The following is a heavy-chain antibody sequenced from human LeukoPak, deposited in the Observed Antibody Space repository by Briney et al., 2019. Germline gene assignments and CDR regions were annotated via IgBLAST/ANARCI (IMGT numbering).Heavy chain of an antibody. D-gene: IGHD3-22*01. CDR1: GFTFSSYS. CDR3: ARGGEYYDRPSDY. J-gene: IGHJ4*02. V-gene: IGHV3-21*01. CDR2: ISSSSSYI. Sequence: GGSLRLSCAASGFTFSSYSMNWVRQAPGKGLEWVSSISSSSSYIYYADSVKGRFTISRDNAKNSLYLQMNSLRAEDTAVYYCARGGEYYDRPSDYWGQGTLVTVSS.